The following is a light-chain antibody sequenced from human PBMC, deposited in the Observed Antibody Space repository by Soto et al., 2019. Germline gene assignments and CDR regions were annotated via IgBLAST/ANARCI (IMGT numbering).Light chain of an antibody. Sequence: IVLTQSPATLSLSPGQRATLSCGASQTVYKNHLAWYQQKPGQAPRLLMYDTSERATGIPDRFSGSGSGTDFTLTITRLEPEDFAVYYCQQYGTSPRTFGGGTKVNIK. J-gene: IGKJ4*01. CDR3: QQYGTSPRT. CDR2: DTS. CDR1: QTVYKNH. V-gene: IGKV3D-20*01.